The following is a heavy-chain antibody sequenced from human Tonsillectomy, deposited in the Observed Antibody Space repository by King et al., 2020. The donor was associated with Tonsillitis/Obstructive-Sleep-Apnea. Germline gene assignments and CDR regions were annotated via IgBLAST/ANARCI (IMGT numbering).Heavy chain of an antibody. J-gene: IGHJ4*02. Sequence: VQLVESGGGLVKPGGSLRLSCAASGFTFSSYSMNWVRQAPGRGLEWVSSISSSGSYINYPDSVRGRFTISRDNAKNSRYRQMNSLRADDTAVYYCARDPTVVVVAATPYFDYWGQGTLVTVSS. CDR3: ARDPTVVVVAATPYFDY. V-gene: IGHV3-21*01. D-gene: IGHD2-15*01. CDR1: GFTFSSYS. CDR2: ISSSGSYI.